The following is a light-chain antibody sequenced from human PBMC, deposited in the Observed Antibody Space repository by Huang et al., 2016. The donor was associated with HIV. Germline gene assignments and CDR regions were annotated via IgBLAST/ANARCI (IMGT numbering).Light chain of an antibody. CDR3: QQYDNLPMYT. V-gene: IGKV1-33*01. Sequence: ASVGDRVTITCQASEDISNFLNWYQQKPGKAPKLLIYDASNLETGVPSRFSGSGSGTDFTFTISSLQPEDIATYYCQQYDNLPMYTFGQGTKLEIK. CDR1: EDISNF. CDR2: DAS. J-gene: IGKJ2*01.